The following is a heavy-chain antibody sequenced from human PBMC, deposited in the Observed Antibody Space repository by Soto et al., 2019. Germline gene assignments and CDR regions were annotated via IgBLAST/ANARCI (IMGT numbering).Heavy chain of an antibody. Sequence: QSQTLSLTCAISGDSVSSNSAAWNWIRQSPSRGLEWLGRTYYRSKWYNDYAVSVKSRITINPDTSKNQFSLQLNSVTPEDTAVYYCAIGREDSNYHRLYAFDIWGQGTMVTVSS. V-gene: IGHV6-1*01. CDR1: GDSVSSNSAA. D-gene: IGHD4-4*01. CDR2: TYYRSKWYN. CDR3: AIGREDSNYHRLYAFDI. J-gene: IGHJ3*02.